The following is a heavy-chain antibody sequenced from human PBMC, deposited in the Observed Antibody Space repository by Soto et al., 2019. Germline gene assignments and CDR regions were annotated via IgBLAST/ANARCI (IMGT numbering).Heavy chain of an antibody. V-gene: IGHV3-23*01. Sequence: XGSLRLSFAASGFTFSTYSMAWVRPAPGKGLEWVSTLSGRGDDTYYADYVKGRFTISRDNSKNTLYLQMNSLRVEDTAVYYCAKLHHYETSGHFDYWGQGTLVTVPQ. CDR2: LSGRGDDT. CDR3: AKLHHYETSGHFDY. J-gene: IGHJ4*02. D-gene: IGHD3-22*01. CDR1: GFTFSTYS.